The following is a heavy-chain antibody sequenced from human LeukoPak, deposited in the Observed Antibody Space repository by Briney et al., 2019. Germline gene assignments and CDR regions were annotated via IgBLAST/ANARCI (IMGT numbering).Heavy chain of an antibody. D-gene: IGHD6-13*01. CDR3: ARGRSSSWYSFDY. J-gene: IGHJ4*02. CDR1: GFTFSSYA. CDR2: ISDSGGTT. V-gene: IGHV3-21*01. Sequence: GGSLRLSCAASGFTFSSYAMTWVRQAPGKGLEWVSTISDSGGTTYYADSVKGRFTISRDNAKNSLYLQMNSLRAEDTAVYYCARGRSSSWYSFDYWGQGTLVTVSS.